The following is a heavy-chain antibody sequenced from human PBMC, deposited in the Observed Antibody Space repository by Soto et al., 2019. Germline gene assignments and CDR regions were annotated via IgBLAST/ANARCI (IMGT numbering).Heavy chain of an antibody. CDR2: IYYSGST. V-gene: IGHV4-59*08. J-gene: IGHJ4*02. CDR3: ARPGRDWGALHY. D-gene: IGHD7-27*01. Sequence: QVQLQESGPGLVKPSETLSLTCTVSNDSISTYYWTWIRQPPGKGLEWIGFIYYSGSTNYNPSLQLXVTISVDTSKNQFSLKMNSVTAADTAVYYCARPGRDWGALHYWGQGTLVTVSS. CDR1: NDSISTYY.